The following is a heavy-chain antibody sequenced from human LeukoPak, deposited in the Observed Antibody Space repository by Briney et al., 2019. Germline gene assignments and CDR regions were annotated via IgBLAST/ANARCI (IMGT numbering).Heavy chain of an antibody. Sequence: GGSLRLSCAASGFTFSSYWMSWVRQAPGKGLEWVANIKQDGSEKYYVDSVKGRFTISRDNAKNSLYLQMNSLRAEDTAVYYCARDRIVGATNFDYWGQGTLVTVSS. D-gene: IGHD1-26*01. CDR2: IKQDGSEK. V-gene: IGHV3-7*01. CDR3: ARDRIVGATNFDY. J-gene: IGHJ4*02. CDR1: GFTFSSYW.